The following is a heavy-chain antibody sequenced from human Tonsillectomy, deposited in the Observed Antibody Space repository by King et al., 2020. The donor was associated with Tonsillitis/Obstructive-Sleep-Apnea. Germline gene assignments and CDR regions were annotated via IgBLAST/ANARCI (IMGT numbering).Heavy chain of an antibody. V-gene: IGHV1-69*12. CDR1: GGTFSSYA. J-gene: IGHJ6*03. CDR2: IIPIFGTA. CDR3: AGNIVVVPAAISSYYYYYMDV. Sequence: VQLVQSGAEVKKPGSSVKVSCKASGGTFSSYAISWVRQAPGQGLEWMGGIIPIFGTANYAQKFQGRVTITADESTSTAYMELSSLGSEDTAVYYCAGNIVVVPAAISSYYYYYMDVWGKGTTVTVSS. D-gene: IGHD2-2*01.